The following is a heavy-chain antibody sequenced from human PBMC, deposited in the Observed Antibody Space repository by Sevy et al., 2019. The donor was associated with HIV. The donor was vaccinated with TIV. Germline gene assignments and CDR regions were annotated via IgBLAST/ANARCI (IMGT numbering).Heavy chain of an antibody. J-gene: IGHJ3*02. Sequence: SETLSLTCTVSGGSISSGSYYWSWIRQPAGKGLEWVGRISTSGSTNYNPSLKSRVTILRDTSKNQFSLRLTSMTAADTAVYYCARDGPGDWGTNSFAFDIWGQGTMVTVSS. CDR3: ARDGPGDWGTNSFAFDI. CDR2: ISTSGST. D-gene: IGHD2-21*02. V-gene: IGHV4-61*02. CDR1: GGSISSGSYY.